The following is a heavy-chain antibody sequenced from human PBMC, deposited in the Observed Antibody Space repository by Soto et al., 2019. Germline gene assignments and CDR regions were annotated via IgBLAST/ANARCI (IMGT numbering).Heavy chain of an antibody. J-gene: IGHJ4*02. D-gene: IGHD5-18*01. V-gene: IGHV3-48*01. Sequence: GGSLRLSCAASGFTFSSYSMNWVRQAPGKGLEWVSYISSSSSTIYYADSVKGRFTISRDNAKNSLYLQMKSLRAEDTAVYYCARDRGYSYGYADYWGQGTLVTVSS. CDR1: GFTFSSYS. CDR2: ISSSSSTI. CDR3: ARDRGYSYGYADY.